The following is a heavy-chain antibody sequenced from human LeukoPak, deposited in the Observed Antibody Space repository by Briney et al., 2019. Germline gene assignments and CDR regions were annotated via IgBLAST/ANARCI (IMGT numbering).Heavy chain of an antibody. Sequence: SETLSLTCAVYGGSFSGYYWSWIRQPPGKGLGWIGEINHSGSTNYNPSLKSRVTISVDTSKNQFSLKLSSVTAADTAVYYCATKRGYSYGPSPFDYWGQGTLVTVSS. D-gene: IGHD5-18*01. CDR2: INHSGST. CDR3: ATKRGYSYGPSPFDY. CDR1: GGSFSGYY. V-gene: IGHV4-34*01. J-gene: IGHJ4*02.